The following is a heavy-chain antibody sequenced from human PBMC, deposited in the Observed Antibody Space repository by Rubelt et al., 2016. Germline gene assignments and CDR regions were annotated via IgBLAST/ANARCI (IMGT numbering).Heavy chain of an antibody. Sequence: QLQLQESGPGLVKPSETLSLTCTVSGGSISSSSYYWGWIRQPPGKGLEWIGSIYYSGSTNYNPSLKSRVTMSGDTSKNQCALKLSSVTAADTAVYYCARDRVTMVRGGIALSLFDYWGQGTLVTVSS. D-gene: IGHD3-10*01. CDR3: ARDRVTMVRGGIALSLFDY. J-gene: IGHJ4*02. CDR2: IYYSGST. V-gene: IGHV4-39*07. CDR1: GGSISSSSYY.